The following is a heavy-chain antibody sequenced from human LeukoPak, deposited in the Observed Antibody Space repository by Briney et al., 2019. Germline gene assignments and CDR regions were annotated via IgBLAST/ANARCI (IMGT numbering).Heavy chain of an antibody. D-gene: IGHD6-25*01. J-gene: IGHJ5*02. Sequence: SETLSLTCTVSGGFISSYYWSWIRQPAGKGLEWIGRINTSGNINYNPSLRSRVTMSVDTSKSQFSLNVSSVTAADTAVYYCAGEDGGPRWLDPWGQGTLVTVSS. V-gene: IGHV4-4*07. CDR3: AGEDGGPRWLDP. CDR1: GGFISSYY. CDR2: INTSGNI.